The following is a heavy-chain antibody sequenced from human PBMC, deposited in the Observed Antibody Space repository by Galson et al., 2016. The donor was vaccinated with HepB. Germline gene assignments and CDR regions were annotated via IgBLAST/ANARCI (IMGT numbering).Heavy chain of an antibody. CDR2: IIPIFGTS. CDR3: AKVPGDRMTTKGHYQYGMDV. D-gene: IGHD1-14*01. J-gene: IGHJ6*02. Sequence: SVKVSCKASGGSFSTYGISWVRQAPGQGPEWMGGIIPIFGTSNYAQKFQGRVSFTADKSTSTADMVLSSLRTEDTAVYYCAKVPGDRMTTKGHYQYGMDVWGQGTTVTVSS. CDR1: GGSFSTYG. V-gene: IGHV1-69*06.